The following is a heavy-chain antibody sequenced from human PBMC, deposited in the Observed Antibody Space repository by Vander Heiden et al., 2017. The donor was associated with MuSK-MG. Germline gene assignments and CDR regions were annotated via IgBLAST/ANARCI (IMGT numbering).Heavy chain of an antibody. CDR1: GYTVTAYY. V-gene: IGHV1-46*03. Sequence: QVQLVQSGAEVKKPGASVKVSCKAPGYTVTAYYLHGVRRAPGQGLEWMGIINPSGSSTSYAKKFHGRVTMTSDTSTSTVYRELSSLRSEETAVYYCAMWYCSSTSFHMAYAFDIGGQGTMVTVSS. J-gene: IGHJ3*02. CDR2: INPSGSST. CDR3: AMWYCSSTSFHMAYAFDI. D-gene: IGHD2-2*01.